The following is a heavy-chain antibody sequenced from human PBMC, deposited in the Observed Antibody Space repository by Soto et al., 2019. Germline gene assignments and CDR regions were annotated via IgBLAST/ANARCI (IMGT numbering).Heavy chain of an antibody. D-gene: IGHD3-9*01. J-gene: IGHJ6*02. V-gene: IGHV1-2*04. CDR3: AAGRHVILTGYYYPRDYYYGMDV. CDR1: GYTFTGYY. CDR2: INPNSGGT. Sequence: ASVKVSCKASGYTFTGYYMHWVRQAPGQGLEWMGWINPNSGGTNYAQKFQGWVTMTRDTSISTAYMELSRLRSDDTAVYYCAAGRHVILTGYYYPRDYYYGMDVWGQGTTVTVSS.